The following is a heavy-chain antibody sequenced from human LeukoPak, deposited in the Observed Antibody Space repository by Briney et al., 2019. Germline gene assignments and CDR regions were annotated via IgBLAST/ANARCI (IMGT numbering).Heavy chain of an antibody. CDR3: ARRRWMIKLFGP. CDR2: INHSGST. Sequence: ETLSLTCAVYGGSFSGYYWSWIRQPPGKGLEWTGEINHSGSTNYNPSLKSRVTISVDTSKNQFSLKRSSVTAADTAVYYCARRRWMIKLFGPWGQGTLVTVSS. D-gene: IGHD3-16*01. V-gene: IGHV4-34*01. J-gene: IGHJ5*02. CDR1: GGSFSGYY.